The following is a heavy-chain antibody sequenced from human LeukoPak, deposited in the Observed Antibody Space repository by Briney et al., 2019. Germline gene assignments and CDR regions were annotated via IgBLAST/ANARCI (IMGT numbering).Heavy chain of an antibody. CDR1: GFTFSSYD. Sequence: LPGGSLRLSCAASGFTFSSYDMSWVRQAPGKGLEWVSSLTTDGGSTEYADSVKGRFTISRDNSKNTLYLQMNSLRAEDTAVYYCARDEAVGIIDYWGQGTLVTVSS. CDR2: LTTDGGST. V-gene: IGHV3-23*01. D-gene: IGHD1-14*01. CDR3: ARDEAVGIIDY. J-gene: IGHJ4*02.